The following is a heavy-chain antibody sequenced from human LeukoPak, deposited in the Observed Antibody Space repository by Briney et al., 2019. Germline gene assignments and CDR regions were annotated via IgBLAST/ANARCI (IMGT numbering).Heavy chain of an antibody. D-gene: IGHD5-12*01. V-gene: IGHV4-34*01. CDR2: INHSGST. Sequence: SETLSLTCAVYGGSFSGYYWSWIRQPPGKGLEWIGEINHSGSTNYNPSLKSRVTISVDTSKNQFSLKLSSVTAADTAVYYCARDVGRGLPLDYWGQGTLVTVSS. J-gene: IGHJ4*02. CDR3: ARDVGRGLPLDY. CDR1: GGSFSGYY.